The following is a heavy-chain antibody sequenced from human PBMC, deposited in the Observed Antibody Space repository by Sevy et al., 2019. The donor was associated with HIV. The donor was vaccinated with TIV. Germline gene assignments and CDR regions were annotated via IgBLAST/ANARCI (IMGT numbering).Heavy chain of an antibody. J-gene: IGHJ5*02. CDR2: IYYSGTT. CDR1: GGSISSGDYY. CDR3: ARFWFRTSPHNWFDP. Sequence: SETLSLTCTVSGGSISSGDYYWSWMRQPPGKGLEWIGYIYYSGTTYYNPSLKSRVTISVDTSKNHFYLNLNSVTAAGTAVYYWARFWFRTSPHNWFDPWGQGTLVTVSS. V-gene: IGHV4-30-4*01. D-gene: IGHD2-2*01.